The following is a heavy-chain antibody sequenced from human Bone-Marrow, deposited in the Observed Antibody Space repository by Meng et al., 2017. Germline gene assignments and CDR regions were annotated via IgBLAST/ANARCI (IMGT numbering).Heavy chain of an antibody. J-gene: IGHJ4*02. CDR1: GGSFSGSY. CDR2: ISGSGGST. D-gene: IGHD1-26*01. Sequence: AGAGLLKPSETLSLSCAGYGGSFSGSYWSWIRQPPGKGLEWVSAISGSGGSTYYADSVKGRFTISRDNSKNTLYLQMNSLRAEDTAVYYCASHARPPREWELARFDYWGQGTLVTVSS. V-gene: IGHV3-23*01. CDR3: ASHARPPREWELARFDY.